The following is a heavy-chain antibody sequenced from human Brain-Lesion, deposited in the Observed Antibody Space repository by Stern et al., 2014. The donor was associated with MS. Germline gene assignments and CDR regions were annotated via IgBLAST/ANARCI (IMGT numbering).Heavy chain of an antibody. Sequence: QVQLGQSGAEVKKPGASVKVSCKTSGYIFTGYYIHWVRQAPGQGLEWMAWINPKTGGTKYAQKFQGRVTMSRDTSISTAYVELSSLTSDDTAVYYCARDQRGITIFEVVTDYYYLGMDVWGQGTTVTVSS. J-gene: IGHJ6*02. CDR3: ARDQRGITIFEVVTDYYYLGMDV. CDR2: INPKTGGT. V-gene: IGHV1-2*02. D-gene: IGHD3-3*01. CDR1: GYIFTGYY.